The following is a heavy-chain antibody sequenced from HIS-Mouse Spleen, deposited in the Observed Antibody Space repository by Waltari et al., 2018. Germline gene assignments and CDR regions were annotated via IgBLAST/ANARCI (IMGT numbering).Heavy chain of an antibody. CDR1: GGTFSSYA. D-gene: IGHD4-4*01. Sequence: QVQLVQSGAEVKKPGSSVKVSCKASGGTFSSYAISWVGQAPGQGLEWMGRIIPILGIANYEQKFQGRVTITADKSTSTAYMELSSLRSEDTAVYYCARDTSDDYSNYYFDYWGQGTLVTVSS. V-gene: IGHV1-69*04. CDR3: ARDTSDDYSNYYFDY. CDR2: IIPILGIA. J-gene: IGHJ4*02.